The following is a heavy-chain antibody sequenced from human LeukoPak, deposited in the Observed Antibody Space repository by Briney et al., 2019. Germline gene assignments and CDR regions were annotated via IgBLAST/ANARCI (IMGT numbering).Heavy chain of an antibody. D-gene: IGHD6-19*01. V-gene: IGHV4-59*08. CDR2: IYYSGST. Sequence: PSETLSLTCTVSGGSISSYYWNWMRQPPGKGLEWLGYIYYSGSTNYNPSLKSRVTISVDTSKNQLSLKLSSMTAADTAMYYCARLDSGGYGVFDIWGQGTMVTVSS. CDR3: ARLDSGGYGVFDI. J-gene: IGHJ3*02. CDR1: GGSISSYY.